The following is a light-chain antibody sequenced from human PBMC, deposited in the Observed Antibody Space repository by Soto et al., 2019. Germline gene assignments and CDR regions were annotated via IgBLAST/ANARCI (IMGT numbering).Light chain of an antibody. CDR3: QQYGSSLTWT. CDR2: GAS. J-gene: IGKJ1*01. CDR1: QSVSSSY. Sequence: EIVVTQSPGTLSLSPGERATLSCRASQSVSSSYLAWYQQKAGQAPRLLIYGASSRATGIPDRFSGSGSGTDFTLTISRLEPEDFAVYYCQQYGSSLTWTFGQGTKVEIK. V-gene: IGKV3-20*01.